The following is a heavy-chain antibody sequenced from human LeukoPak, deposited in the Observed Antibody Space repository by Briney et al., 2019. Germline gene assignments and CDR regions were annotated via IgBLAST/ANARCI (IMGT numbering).Heavy chain of an antibody. CDR3: ARCDSRASYYYGMDV. J-gene: IGHJ6*02. D-gene: IGHD3-22*01. Sequence: SETLSLTCTVSGGSISSYYWSWIRQPPGKGLEWIGYIYYSGSTNYNPSLKSRVTISVDTSKNQFSLKLSSVTAADTAVYYCARCDSRASYYYGMDVWGQGTTVTVSS. CDR1: GGSISSYY. V-gene: IGHV4-59*01. CDR2: IYYSGST.